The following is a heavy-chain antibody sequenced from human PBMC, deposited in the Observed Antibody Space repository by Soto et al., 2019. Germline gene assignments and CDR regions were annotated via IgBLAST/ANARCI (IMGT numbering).Heavy chain of an antibody. D-gene: IGHD6-19*01. Sequence: SETLSLTCTVSGGSISSYYWSWIRQPPGKGLEWIGYIYYSGSTNYNPSFKSRVTISVDTSKNQFSLKLSSVTAADTAVYYCARRDSSGFLADPTNAFDIWGQGTMVTVSS. V-gene: IGHV4-59*08. CDR2: IYYSGST. J-gene: IGHJ3*02. CDR1: GGSISSYY. CDR3: ARRDSSGFLADPTNAFDI.